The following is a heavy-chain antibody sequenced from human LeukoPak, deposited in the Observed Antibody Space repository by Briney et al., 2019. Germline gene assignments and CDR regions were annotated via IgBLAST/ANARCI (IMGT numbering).Heavy chain of an antibody. CDR1: GFTFSSYA. Sequence: GRSLRLSCAASGFTFSSYAMHWVRQAPGKGLEWVSGISWNSGSIGYADSVKGRFTISRDNAKSSLYLQMNSLRAEDTALYYCAKAKDIVLMVYAIYDWGQGTLVTVSS. V-gene: IGHV3-9*01. J-gene: IGHJ4*02. CDR2: ISWNSGSI. D-gene: IGHD2-8*01. CDR3: AKAKDIVLMVYAIYD.